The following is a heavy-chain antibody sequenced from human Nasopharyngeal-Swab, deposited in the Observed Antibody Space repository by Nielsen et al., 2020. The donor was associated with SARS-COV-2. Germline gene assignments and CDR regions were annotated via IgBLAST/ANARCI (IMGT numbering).Heavy chain of an antibody. D-gene: IGHD2-2*01. Sequence: GGSLRLSCAASGFTFSSYAMHWVRQAPGKGLEWVAVISYDGSNKYYADSVKGRFTISRDNSKNTLYLQMNSLRAGDTAVYYCARDCCQLPLYYFDYWGQGTLVTVSS. V-gene: IGHV3-30-3*01. J-gene: IGHJ4*02. CDR3: ARDCCQLPLYYFDY. CDR2: ISYDGSNK. CDR1: GFTFSSYA.